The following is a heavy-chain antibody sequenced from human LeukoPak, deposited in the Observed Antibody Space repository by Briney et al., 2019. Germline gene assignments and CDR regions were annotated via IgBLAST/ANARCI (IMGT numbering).Heavy chain of an antibody. CDR3: ARGDRIVGASFDY. V-gene: IGHV3-66*01. CDR2: IYSGGST. D-gene: IGHD1-26*01. Sequence: GGSLRLSCAASGFTVSSNYMSWVRQAPGKGLEWVSVIYSGGSTYYADSVKGRFTISRDNSKNTLYLQMNSLRAEDTAVYYCARGDRIVGASFDYWGQGTLVTVSS. J-gene: IGHJ4*02. CDR1: GFTVSSNY.